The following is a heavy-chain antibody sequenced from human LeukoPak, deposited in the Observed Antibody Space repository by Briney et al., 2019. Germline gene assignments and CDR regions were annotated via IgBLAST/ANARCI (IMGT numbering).Heavy chain of an antibody. CDR2: IYTSGST. Sequence: SETLSLTCTASGGSISSYYWSWIRQPAGKGLEWIGRIYTSGSTNYNPSLKSRVTMSVDTSKNQFSLKLSSVTAADTAVYYCAREAMVRGVIEYWGQGTLVTVSS. V-gene: IGHV4-4*07. CDR3: AREAMVRGVIEY. D-gene: IGHD3-10*01. CDR1: GGSISSYY. J-gene: IGHJ4*02.